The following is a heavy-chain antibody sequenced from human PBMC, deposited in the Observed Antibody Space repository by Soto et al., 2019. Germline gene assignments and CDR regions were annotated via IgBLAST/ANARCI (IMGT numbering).Heavy chain of an antibody. J-gene: IGHJ6*03. CDR3: ARRGQDYNYYYMDV. Sequence: QVQLQESGPGLVKPSETLSLTCTVSGGSISSYYWSWIRQPPGKGLDWIGYIYYSGSTNYNPSLKSRVTISVDTSKNQFSLKLSSVTAADTAVYYCARRGQDYNYYYMDVWGKGTTVTVSS. V-gene: IGHV4-59*08. CDR1: GGSISSYY. CDR2: IYYSGST.